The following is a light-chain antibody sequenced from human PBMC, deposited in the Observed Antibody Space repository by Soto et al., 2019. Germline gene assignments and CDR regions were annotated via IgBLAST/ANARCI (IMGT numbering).Light chain of an antibody. Sequence: ILLTQSPSSLSASVGDRFTITCRASQCLXSSFVWYQQKPGKAPKFLXDPASSLQRGGPSRFSGSGSGTDFTLTISRLDPEDFAVYYCQHYGSSPITFGQGTRLEIK. CDR1: QCLXSS. CDR2: PAS. V-gene: IGKV1-9*01. CDR3: QHYGSSPIT. J-gene: IGKJ5*01.